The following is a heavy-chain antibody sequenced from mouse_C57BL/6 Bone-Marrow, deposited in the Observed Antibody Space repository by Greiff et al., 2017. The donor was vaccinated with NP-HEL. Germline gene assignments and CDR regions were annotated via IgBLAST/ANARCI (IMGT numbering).Heavy chain of an antibody. CDR1: GFTFSDYY. Sequence: EVKVVESGGGLVQPGGSLKLSCAASGFTFSDYYMYWVRQTPEKRLEWVAYISNGGGSTYYPDTVKGRFTISRDNAKNTLYLQMSRLKSEDTAMYYCARGAGLAYWGQGTLVTVSA. CDR2: ISNGGGST. V-gene: IGHV5-12*01. J-gene: IGHJ3*01. CDR3: ARGAGLAY.